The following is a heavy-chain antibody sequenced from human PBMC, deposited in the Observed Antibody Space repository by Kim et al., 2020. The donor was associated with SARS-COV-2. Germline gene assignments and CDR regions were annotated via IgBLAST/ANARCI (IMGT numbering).Heavy chain of an antibody. CDR2: MNPNSGNT. D-gene: IGHD3-3*01. CDR3: ARGRYYREVTIFGVVSHYYYSYMDA. Sequence: ASVKVSCKASGYTFTSYDINWVRQATGQGLEWMGWMNPNSGNTGYAQKFQGRVTMTRNTSISTAYMELSSLRSEDTAVYYCARGRYYREVTIFGVVSHYYYSYMDAWGKGPRSPSP. J-gene: IGHJ6*03. V-gene: IGHV1-8*01. CDR1: GYTFTSYD.